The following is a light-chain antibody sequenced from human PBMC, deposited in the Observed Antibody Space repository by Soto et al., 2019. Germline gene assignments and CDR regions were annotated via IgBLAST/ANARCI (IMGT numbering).Light chain of an antibody. Sequence: SYELTQPPSVSVSPGQTASITCSGDKLGDKYACWYQQKPGQSPVLVIYQDSKRPSGIPERFSGSNSGNTATLTISGTQAMGGADQYCQGLESSHVVFGGRNQLTVL. CDR3: QGLESSHVV. CDR1: KLGDKY. J-gene: IGLJ2*01. V-gene: IGLV3-1*01. CDR2: QDS.